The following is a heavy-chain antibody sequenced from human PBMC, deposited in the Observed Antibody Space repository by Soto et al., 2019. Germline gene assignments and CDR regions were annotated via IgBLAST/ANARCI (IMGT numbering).Heavy chain of an antibody. CDR1: GYTFTNYD. J-gene: IGHJ4*02. Sequence: ASVKISCKASGYTFTNYDINWVRQATGQGPEWMGWMNPDSGDTGYVRNFQGRVSMTRSTSISTAYMELSNLRSEDTAVYYCARSRGGTGVHFDFWGQGTQVTVSS. V-gene: IGHV1-8*01. CDR2: MNPDSGDT. CDR3: ARSRGGTGVHFDF. D-gene: IGHD7-27*01.